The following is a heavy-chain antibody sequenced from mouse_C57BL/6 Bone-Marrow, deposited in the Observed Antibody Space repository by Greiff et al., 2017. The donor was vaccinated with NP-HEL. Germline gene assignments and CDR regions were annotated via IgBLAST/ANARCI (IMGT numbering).Heavy chain of an antibody. CDR1: GFSFNTYA. CDR2: IRSKSNNYAT. V-gene: IGHV10-1*01. Sequence: DVKLQESGGGLVQPKGSLKLSCAASGFSFNTYAMNWVRQAPGKGLEWVARIRSKSNNYATYYADSVKDRFTISRDDSESMLYLQMNNLKTEDTAMYYCVRHDYGSSPYFDVWGTGTTVTVSS. J-gene: IGHJ1*03. CDR3: VRHDYGSSPYFDV. D-gene: IGHD1-1*01.